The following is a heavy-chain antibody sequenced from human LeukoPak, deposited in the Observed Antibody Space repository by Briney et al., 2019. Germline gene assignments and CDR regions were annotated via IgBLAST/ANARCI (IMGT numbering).Heavy chain of an antibody. D-gene: IGHD3-22*01. CDR1: GGSISSSNW. V-gene: IGHV4-4*02. J-gene: IGHJ6*02. CDR3: ARDPPQGYYYDSSPDYYYYGMDV. Sequence: SETLSLTCAVSGGSISSSNWWSWVRQPPGKGLEWIGEIYHSGSTNYNPSLKSRVTISVDTSKNQFSLKLSSVTAADTAVYYCARDPPQGYYYDSSPDYYYYGMDVWGQGTTVTVSS. CDR2: IYHSGST.